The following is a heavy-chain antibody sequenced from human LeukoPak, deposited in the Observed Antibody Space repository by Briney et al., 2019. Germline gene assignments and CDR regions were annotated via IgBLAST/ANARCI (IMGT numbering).Heavy chain of an antibody. Sequence: ASVMVSCKASGYTFTNYYIHWVRQAPGQGLEWMGMIIPSDGFTTYAQKFQGRLTMTRDMSTSTVYMELSSLRSEDTALYYCATAGRRLFGVLIPLSFDYWGQGTLVTVSS. J-gene: IGHJ4*02. V-gene: IGHV1-46*01. CDR2: IIPSDGFT. CDR1: GYTFTNYY. CDR3: ATAGRRLFGVLIPLSFDY. D-gene: IGHD3-3*01.